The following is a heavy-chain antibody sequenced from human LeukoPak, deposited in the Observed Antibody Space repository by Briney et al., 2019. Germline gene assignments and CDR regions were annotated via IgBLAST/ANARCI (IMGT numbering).Heavy chain of an antibody. Sequence: PGGSLRLSCAASGFTFSSYAMSWVRQAPGKGLEWVSAISGSGGSTYYADSVKGRFTISRDNSKNTLYLQMNSLRAEDTAVYYCAKVRRDCGGDCYPSPFDYWGQGTLVTVSS. D-gene: IGHD2-21*02. CDR3: AKVRRDCGGDCYPSPFDY. CDR1: GFTFSSYA. V-gene: IGHV3-23*01. CDR2: ISGSGGST. J-gene: IGHJ4*02.